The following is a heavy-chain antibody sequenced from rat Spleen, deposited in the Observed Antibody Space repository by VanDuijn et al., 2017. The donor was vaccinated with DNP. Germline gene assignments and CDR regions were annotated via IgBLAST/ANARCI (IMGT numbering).Heavy chain of an antibody. D-gene: IGHD4-3*01. CDR1: GFTFSDHN. CDR2: IGSPAYAP. V-gene: IGHV5-22*01. J-gene: IGHJ2*01. CDR3: VRWNSGHFDY. Sequence: EVQLVESGGGLVQPGRSMKISCAASGFTFSDHNMAWVRQVPAKGLEWVAYIGSPAYAPYYTDSVKGRFAISRDNAKSTLYLQMNSLRSEDMATYYCVRWNSGHFDYWGQGVMVTVSS.